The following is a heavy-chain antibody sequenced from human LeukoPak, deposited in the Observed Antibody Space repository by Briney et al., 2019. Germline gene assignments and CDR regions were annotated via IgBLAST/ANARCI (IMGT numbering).Heavy chain of an antibody. CDR3: ATPYCSGISCLDVFNI. J-gene: IGHJ3*02. D-gene: IGHD2-2*01. CDR1: GVSVSDGRYY. Sequence: SETLSLTCNVSGVSVSDGRYYWTWIRQHPGKGLEWIGYKYYSGSAKYNPSLKSRLTISIDTSKNQFSLQLSSVTAADTATYYCATPYCSGISCLDVFNIWGQGTRVTVSS. CDR2: KYYSGSA. V-gene: IGHV4-31*03.